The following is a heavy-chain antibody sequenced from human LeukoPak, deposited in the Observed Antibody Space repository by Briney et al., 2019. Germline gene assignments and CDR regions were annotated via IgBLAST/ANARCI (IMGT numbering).Heavy chain of an antibody. J-gene: IGHJ4*02. CDR1: GGSISTYS. D-gene: IGHD4-17*01. CDR3: ARHVRAGFGDSYYFDY. CDR2: IYYSGWT. Sequence: SETLSLTCTVSGGSISTYSWSWIRQPPGKGLEWIGCIYYSGWTNYNPSLKSRLTISVDTSKNQFSLKLTSVTAADTAVYYCARHVRAGFGDSYYFDYWGQGTLVTVSS. V-gene: IGHV4-59*08.